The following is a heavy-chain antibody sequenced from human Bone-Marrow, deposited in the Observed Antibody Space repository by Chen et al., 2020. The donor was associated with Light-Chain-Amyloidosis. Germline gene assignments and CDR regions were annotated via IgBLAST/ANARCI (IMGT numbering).Heavy chain of an antibody. CDR1: GFNFSSFG. J-gene: IGHJ4*02. D-gene: IGHD3-10*01. CDR3: TREGGYFDF. V-gene: IGHV3-23*04. Sequence: EVQLVESGGGLVQPGGSLRLSCATSGFNFSSFGMSWVRQAPGKGLEWVSTVSGSTVSTYYAGAMKGRVIISRDSSKSTLYLQMNSLSAGDTAVYFCTREGGYFDFWGKGSLVTVSS. CDR2: VSGSTVST.